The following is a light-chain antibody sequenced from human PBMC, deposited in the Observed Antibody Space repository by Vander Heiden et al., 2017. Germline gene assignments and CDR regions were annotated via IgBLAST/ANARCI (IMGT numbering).Light chain of an antibody. CDR3: QQYQYQIT. V-gene: IGKV1-33*01. CDR2: DAS. J-gene: IGKJ5*01. CDR1: QDISNH. Sequence: DIQMTQSPASLSASVGDRVTITCQASQDISNHLNWYHQKPGKAPKVLIYDASNLETDFTFTISSLQPEDIATYYCQQYQYQITFGQGTRLEIK.